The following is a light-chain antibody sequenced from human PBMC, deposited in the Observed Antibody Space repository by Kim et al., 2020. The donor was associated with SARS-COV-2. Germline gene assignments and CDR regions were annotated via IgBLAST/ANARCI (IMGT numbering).Light chain of an antibody. J-gene: IGKJ5*01. CDR1: QSVLYSSNNKSY. Sequence: DIVMTQSPDSLAVSLGERATINCKSSQSVLYSSNNKSYLAWYQQKPGQPPKLLIYWASTRESGVPDRVSGSGSGTDFTLTISSLQAEDVAVYYCQQYYSTPITFGQGTRLEIK. V-gene: IGKV4-1*01. CDR2: WAS. CDR3: QQYYSTPIT.